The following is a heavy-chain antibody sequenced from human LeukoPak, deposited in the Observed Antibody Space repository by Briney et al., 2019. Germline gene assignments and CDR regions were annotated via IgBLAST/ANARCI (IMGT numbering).Heavy chain of an antibody. CDR1: TFTFSTYA. CDR3: AKDQTAAVGQLDY. V-gene: IGHV3-48*04. J-gene: IGHJ4*02. CDR2: ITTSSGTI. Sequence: GGSLRLSCADSTFTFSTYAMNWVRQAPGKGLEGVSYITTSSGTIYYADAVKGRFTISRDNAKNSLYLQMNSLRAEDTAVYYCAKDQTAAVGQLDYWGQGTVVTVSS. D-gene: IGHD6-13*01.